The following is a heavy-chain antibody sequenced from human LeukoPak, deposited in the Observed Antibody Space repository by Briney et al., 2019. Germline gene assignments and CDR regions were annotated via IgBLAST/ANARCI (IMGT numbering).Heavy chain of an antibody. J-gene: IGHJ3*02. D-gene: IGHD3-10*01. CDR3: AREGVGVRDSVAFDI. Sequence: SVKVSCKASGGTFSSYAISWVRQAPGQGLEWMGGIIPIFGTANYAQKFQGRVTITADESTSTAYMELSSLRSEDTAAYYCAREGVGVRDSVAFDIWGQGTMVTVSS. V-gene: IGHV1-69*01. CDR1: GGTFSSYA. CDR2: IIPIFGTA.